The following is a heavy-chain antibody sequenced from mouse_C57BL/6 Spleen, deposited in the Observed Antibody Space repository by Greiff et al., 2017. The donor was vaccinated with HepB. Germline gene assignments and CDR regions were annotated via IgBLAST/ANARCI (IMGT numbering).Heavy chain of an antibody. CDR1: GFTFSDYG. CDR2: ISSGSSTI. J-gene: IGHJ3*01. CDR3: ARPGDYDVWFAY. D-gene: IGHD2-4*01. V-gene: IGHV5-17*01. Sequence: EVKVEESGGGLVKPGGSLKLSCAASGFTFSDYGMHWVRQAPEKGLEWVAYISSGSSTIYYADTVKGRFTISRDNAKNTLFLQMTSLRSEDAAMYYCARPGDYDVWFAYWGQGTLVTVSA.